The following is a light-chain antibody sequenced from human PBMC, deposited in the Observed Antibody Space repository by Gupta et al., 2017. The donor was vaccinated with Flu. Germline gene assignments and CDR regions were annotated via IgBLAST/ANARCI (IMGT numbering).Light chain of an antibody. CDR3: QRYIRAPWT. CDR1: EDISNY. Sequence: GDRVTITCRASEDISNYLAWYQQKPGQVPKLLIYVASTLQSGVPSRFSGSGSGTDFTLTISSLQPEDVATYYCQRYIRAPWTFGQGTKVEIK. V-gene: IGKV1-27*01. CDR2: VAS. J-gene: IGKJ1*01.